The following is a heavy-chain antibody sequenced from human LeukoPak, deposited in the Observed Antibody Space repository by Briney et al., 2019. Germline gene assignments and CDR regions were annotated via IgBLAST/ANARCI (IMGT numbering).Heavy chain of an antibody. CDR3: ARDRQYQLLKVLYNWFDP. D-gene: IGHD2-2*01. CDR2: IIPILGIA. V-gene: IGHV1-69*04. Sequence: SSVKVSCKASGGTFSSYTSSWVRQAPGQGLEWVGKIIPILGIANYAQKFQGRVTITADKSTSTAYMELSRLRSEDTAVYYCARDRQYQLLKVLYNWFDPWGQGTLVTVSS. CDR1: GGTFSSYT. J-gene: IGHJ5*02.